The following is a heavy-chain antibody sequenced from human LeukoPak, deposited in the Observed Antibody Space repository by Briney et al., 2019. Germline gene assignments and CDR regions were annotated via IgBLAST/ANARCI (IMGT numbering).Heavy chain of an antibody. CDR2: ISHNSSDK. Sequence: GGSLRLSCAASGFTFSSYAMHWVRQAPGKGLEWVAVISHNSSDKYYADSVKGRFTISRDNSKNTLYLQMNSLRTEDTAVYYCARDRPMVWGVIPWYFDLWGRGTLVTVSS. CDR1: GFTFSSYA. J-gene: IGHJ2*01. D-gene: IGHD3-10*01. V-gene: IGHV3-30-3*01. CDR3: ARDRPMVWGVIPWYFDL.